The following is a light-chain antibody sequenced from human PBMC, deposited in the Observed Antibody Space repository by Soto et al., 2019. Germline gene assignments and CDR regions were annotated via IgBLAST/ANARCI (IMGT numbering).Light chain of an antibody. Sequence: QSALTQPASVSGSPGQSITISCTGTSSDVGGYNYVSWYQHHPGKAPKLMIYDVSSRPSGVSNRFSGSKSGNTASLTISRLQAEDEADYYCSSYTSSSTLYVFGTGTKLTVL. CDR1: SSDVGGYNY. CDR2: DVS. V-gene: IGLV2-14*03. J-gene: IGLJ1*01. CDR3: SSYTSSSTLYV.